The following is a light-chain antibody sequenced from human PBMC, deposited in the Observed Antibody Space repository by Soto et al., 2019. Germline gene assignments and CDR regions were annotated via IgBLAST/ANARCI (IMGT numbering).Light chain of an antibody. V-gene: IGKV2-30*01. CDR3: MQGTDWPT. CDR1: QSPVYSDGNIY. CDR2: KVS. Sequence: DVVMTQSPLSLPVTLGQPASISCRSSQSPVYSDGNIYLSWFHQRPGQSPRSLIYKVSNRESGVQDRFSGCGYGTEFTLRVSTVDVGDVGVCYYMQGTDWPTFGEGTKVEIK. J-gene: IGKJ1*01.